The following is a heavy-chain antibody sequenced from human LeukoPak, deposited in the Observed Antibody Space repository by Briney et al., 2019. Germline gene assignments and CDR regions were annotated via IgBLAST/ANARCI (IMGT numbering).Heavy chain of an antibody. V-gene: IGHV3-30-3*01. CDR1: EFTFSTYP. Sequence: GGSLRLSCAASEFTFSTYPMHWVRQAPGKGLEGVAVISCDGSNKYYADSVKGRFTISRDNSKNTLSLKIISLRVEDTAVYFCARERTWEQWLARRGRGGPSYYFDSWGQGTLVTVSS. CDR3: ARERTWEQWLARRGRGGPSYYFDS. J-gene: IGHJ4*02. D-gene: IGHD6-19*01. CDR2: ISCDGSNK.